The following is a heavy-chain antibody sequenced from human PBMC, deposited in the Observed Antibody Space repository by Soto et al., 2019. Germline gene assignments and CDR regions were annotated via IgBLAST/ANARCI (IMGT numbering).Heavy chain of an antibody. Sequence: ASVKVSCKASGYTFTSYDINWVRQATGQGLKRMGWMNPNSGNTGYAQKLQGRVTMTTDTSTSTAYMELSSLRSEDTAVYYCARLTYCSSTSCPGAFDIWGQGTMVTVSS. CDR3: ARLTYCSSTSCPGAFDI. D-gene: IGHD2-2*01. CDR2: MNPNSGNT. CDR1: GYTFTSYD. V-gene: IGHV1-8*01. J-gene: IGHJ3*02.